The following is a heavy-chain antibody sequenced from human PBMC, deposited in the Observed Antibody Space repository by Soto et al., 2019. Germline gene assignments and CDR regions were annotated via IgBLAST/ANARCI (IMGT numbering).Heavy chain of an antibody. CDR3: ARPKTIGAAAGKGWFDP. V-gene: IGHV4-39*01. CDR2: IYSNDNT. CDR1: GGSVSSNSYS. J-gene: IGHJ5*02. D-gene: IGHD6-13*01. Sequence: SETLSLTCTVSGGSVSSNSYSWGWVRQSPGKGLEWIGTIYSNDNTHYSPSLRGRLIISVDPSKNQFSLKLTSVTAADTAIYYCARPKTIGAAAGKGWFDPWGQGTLVTVSS.